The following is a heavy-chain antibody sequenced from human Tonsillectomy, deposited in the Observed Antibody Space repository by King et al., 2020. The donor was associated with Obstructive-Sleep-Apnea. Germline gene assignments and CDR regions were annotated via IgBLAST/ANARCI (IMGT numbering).Heavy chain of an antibody. CDR1: GGSFSGYY. CDR2: INHSGST. CDR3: ARAERITIFGVVIIKAPFDY. Sequence: VQLPQWGAGLLKPSETLSLTCAVYGGSFSGYYWSWIRQPPGKGLEWIGEINHSGSTNYNPSLQSRVTISVDTSKNQFSLKLSSVTAADTAVYYCARAERITIFGVVIIKAPFDYWGQGTLVTVSS. V-gene: IGHV4-34*01. D-gene: IGHD3-3*01. J-gene: IGHJ4*02.